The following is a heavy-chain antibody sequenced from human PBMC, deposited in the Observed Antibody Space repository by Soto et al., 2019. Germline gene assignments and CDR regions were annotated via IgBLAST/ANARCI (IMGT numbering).Heavy chain of an antibody. CDR1: GGSISSYY. CDR3: ARLYPSYGDYFDY. J-gene: IGHJ4*02. V-gene: IGHV4-59*08. Sequence: SLTCTVSGGSISSYYWSWIRQPPGKGLEWIGYIYYSGSTNYNPSLKSRVTISVDTSKNQFSLKLSSVTAADTAVYYCARLYPSYGDYFDYWGQGTLVTVSS. CDR2: IYYSGST. D-gene: IGHD4-17*01.